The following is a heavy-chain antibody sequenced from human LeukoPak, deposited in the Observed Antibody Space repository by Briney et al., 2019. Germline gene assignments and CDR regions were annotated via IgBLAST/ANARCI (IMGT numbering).Heavy chain of an antibody. Sequence: GGSLRLSCAASGFTFNNYWMSWVRQAPGKGLERLANIKRDGTDKYYVGSVEGRFTISRDNAKNSLFLQMSSLRAEDTAIYYCTRALYNTGWYPDYFDSWGQGTLVTVSS. D-gene: IGHD6-19*01. J-gene: IGHJ4*02. CDR1: GFTFNNYW. CDR3: TRALYNTGWYPDYFDS. CDR2: IKRDGTDK. V-gene: IGHV3-7*01.